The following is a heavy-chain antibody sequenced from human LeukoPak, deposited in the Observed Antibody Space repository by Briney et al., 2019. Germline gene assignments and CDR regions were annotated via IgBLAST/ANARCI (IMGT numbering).Heavy chain of an antibody. V-gene: IGHV5-51*01. CDR1: GYSFTSYW. CDR3: ARQSSSGHDAFDI. CDR2: IYPGDSDT. J-gene: IGHJ3*02. Sequence: GGSLKISCKGSGYSFTSYWIGWVRPMPGKGLEWMGIIYPGDSDTRYSPSFQGQVTISADRSISTAYQQWSSLKASDTAMYYCARQSSSGHDAFDIWGQGTMVTVSS. D-gene: IGHD6-19*01.